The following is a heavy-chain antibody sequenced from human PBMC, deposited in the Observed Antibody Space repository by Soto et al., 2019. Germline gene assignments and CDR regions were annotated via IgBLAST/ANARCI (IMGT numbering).Heavy chain of an antibody. V-gene: IGHV1-8*01. Sequence: QVQLVQSGAEVKKSGASVKVSCQTSGYTFTNYDINWVRQATGRGLEWMGWMNPHTGDTGYAQKFQGRVNMTTGSSISTAYMEPSSLRSDDTAVYYCASGGDFDFWGQGTLVTVSS. CDR3: ASGGDFDF. CDR2: MNPHTGDT. J-gene: IGHJ4*02. CDR1: GYTFTNYD. D-gene: IGHD3-16*01.